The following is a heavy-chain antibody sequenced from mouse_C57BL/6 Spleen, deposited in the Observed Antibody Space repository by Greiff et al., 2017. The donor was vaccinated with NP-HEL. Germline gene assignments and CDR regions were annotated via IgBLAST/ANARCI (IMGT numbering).Heavy chain of an antibody. V-gene: IGHV1-52*01. J-gene: IGHJ4*01. CDR2: IDPSDSET. CDR3: ARLVTTYNYAMDY. CDR1: GYTFTSYW. Sequence: QVQLQQSGAELVRPGSSVKLSCKASGYTFTSYWMHWVKQRPIQGLEWIGNIDPSDSETHYNQKFKDKATLTVDKSSSTAYMQLSSLTSEDSAVYYCARLVTTYNYAMDYWGQGTSVTVSS. D-gene: IGHD2-2*01.